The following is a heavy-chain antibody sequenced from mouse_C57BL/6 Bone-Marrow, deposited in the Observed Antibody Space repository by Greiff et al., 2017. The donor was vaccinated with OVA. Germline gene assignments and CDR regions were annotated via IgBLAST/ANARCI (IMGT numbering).Heavy chain of an antibody. V-gene: IGHV5-16*01. Sequence: DVMLVESEGGLVQPGSSMKLSCTASGFTFSDYYMAWVRQVPEKGLEWVANINYDGSSTYYLDSLKSRFIISRDNAKNILYLQMSSLKSEDTATYYCARDDGSSYGVAYWGQGTLVTVSA. D-gene: IGHD1-1*01. CDR2: INYDGSST. CDR3: ARDDGSSYGVAY. CDR1: GFTFSDYY. J-gene: IGHJ3*01.